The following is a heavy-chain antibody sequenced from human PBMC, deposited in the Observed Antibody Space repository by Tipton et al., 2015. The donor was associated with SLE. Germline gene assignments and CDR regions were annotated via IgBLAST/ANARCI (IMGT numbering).Heavy chain of an antibody. D-gene: IGHD3-3*01. V-gene: IGHV3-21*01. CDR3: ARVPYDFWSGSWFDP. Sequence: SLRLSCAASGFTFSSYSMNWVRQAPGKGLEWVSSISSSSSYIYYADSVKGRFTISRDNAKNSLYLQMNSLRAEDTAVYYCARVPYDFWSGSWFDPWGQGTLVTVSS. J-gene: IGHJ5*02. CDR2: ISSSSSYI. CDR1: GFTFSSYS.